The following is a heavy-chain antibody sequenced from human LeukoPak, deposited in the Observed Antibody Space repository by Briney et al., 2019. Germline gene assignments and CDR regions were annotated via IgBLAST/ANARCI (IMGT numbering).Heavy chain of an antibody. CDR1: GGSFSGYY. CDR2: INHSGST. CDR3: ARHKVVRGVITFDY. J-gene: IGHJ4*02. V-gene: IGHV4-34*01. Sequence: SETLSLTCAVYGGSFSGYYWSWIRQPPGKGLEWIGEINHSGSTNYNPSLKSRVTISVDTSKNQFSLKLSSVTAADTAVYYCARHKVVRGVITFDYWGQGTLVTVSS. D-gene: IGHD3-10*01.